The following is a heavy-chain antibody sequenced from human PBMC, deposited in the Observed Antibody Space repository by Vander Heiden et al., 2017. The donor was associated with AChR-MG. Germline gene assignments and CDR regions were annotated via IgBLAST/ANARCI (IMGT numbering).Heavy chain of an antibody. Sequence: QRGKPGGGLVRPGGPLRLSGPPPGFICGNAWMTWVRQAPGKGLEWVGRVRTKKDGGTREYAAPVKGRFTISRDDSENMLYLQMNSLKTEDTGVYYCATESYYELRDWGQGTLVTVSS. CDR2: VRTKKDGGTR. J-gene: IGHJ4*02. CDR3: ATESYYELRD. V-gene: IGHV3-15*01. CDR1: GFICGNAW. D-gene: IGHD3-3*01.